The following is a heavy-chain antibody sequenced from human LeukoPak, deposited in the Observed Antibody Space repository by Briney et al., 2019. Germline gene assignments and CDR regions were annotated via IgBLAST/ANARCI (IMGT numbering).Heavy chain of an antibody. CDR2: IYYSGST. CDR1: GGSISSYY. CDR3: ALSMVRGVIIEGYYFDY. Sequence: SETLSLTCTVSGGSISSYYWSWIRQPPGKGLEWIGYIYYSGSTNYNPSLKSRVTISVDTSKNQFSLKLSSVTAADTAVYYCALSMVRGVIIEGYYFDYWGQGTLVTVSS. D-gene: IGHD3-10*01. V-gene: IGHV4-59*12. J-gene: IGHJ4*02.